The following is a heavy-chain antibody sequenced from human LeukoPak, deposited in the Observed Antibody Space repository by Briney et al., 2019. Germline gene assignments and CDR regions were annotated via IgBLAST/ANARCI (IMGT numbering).Heavy chain of an antibody. D-gene: IGHD2-15*01. Sequence: GGSLRLSCAASGFTFSSYEMNWVRQAPGKGLEWVSSISSSSSYIYYADSVKGRFTISRDNAKNSLYLQMNSLRAEDTAVYYCARDPSKGYRSGGSCYFDYWGQGTLVTVSS. J-gene: IGHJ4*02. CDR1: GFTFSSYE. CDR3: ARDPSKGYRSGGSCYFDY. V-gene: IGHV3-21*01. CDR2: ISSSSSYI.